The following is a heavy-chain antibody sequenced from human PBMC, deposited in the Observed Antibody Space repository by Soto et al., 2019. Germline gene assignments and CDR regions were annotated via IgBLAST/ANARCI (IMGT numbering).Heavy chain of an antibody. V-gene: IGHV5-51*01. CDR1: GYSFTSYW. Sequence: PGESLKISCKGSGYSFTSYWIVWVRQMPGKGMEWMGIIYPGDSDTRYSPSFQGQVTISADKSISTAYLQWSSLKASATAMYYFVCLIVGAVGNGGEYRSQGTLVTVSS. CDR3: VCLIVGAVGNGGEY. J-gene: IGHJ4*02. CDR2: IYPGDSDT. D-gene: IGHD2-21*01.